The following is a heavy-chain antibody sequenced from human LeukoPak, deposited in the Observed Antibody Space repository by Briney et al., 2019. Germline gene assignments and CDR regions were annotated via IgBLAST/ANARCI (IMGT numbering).Heavy chain of an antibody. CDR2: ISRNSGSI. V-gene: IGHV3-9*01. Sequence: PGGSLRLSCAASGFTFDDYAMHWVRQAPGKGLEWVSGISRNSGSIGYADSVKGRFTISRDNAKNSLYLQMNSLRAEDTALYYCAKGVLDSLEPGVFDYWGQGTLVTVSS. CDR1: GFTFDDYA. CDR3: AKGVLDSLEPGVFDY. D-gene: IGHD1-1*01. J-gene: IGHJ4*02.